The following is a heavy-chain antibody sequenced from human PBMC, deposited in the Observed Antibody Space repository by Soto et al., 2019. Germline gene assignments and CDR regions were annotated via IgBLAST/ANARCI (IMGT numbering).Heavy chain of an antibody. V-gene: IGHV4-39*01. CDR3: ARLQLLLLGFDY. CDR1: GGSISSSSYY. J-gene: IGHJ4*02. Sequence: SETLSLTCTVSGGSISSSSYYWGWIRQPPGKGLEWIGSIYYSGSTYYDPSLKSRVTISVDTSKNQFSLKLSSVTAADTAVYYCARLQLLLLGFDYWGQGTLVTVSS. CDR2: IYYSGST. D-gene: IGHD2-15*01.